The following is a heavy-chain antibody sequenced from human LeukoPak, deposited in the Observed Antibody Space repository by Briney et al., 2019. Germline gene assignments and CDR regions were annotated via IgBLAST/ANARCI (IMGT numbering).Heavy chain of an antibody. D-gene: IGHD7-27*01. CDR1: GYTFTDYY. CDR2: INPDSGAT. Sequence: ASVKVSCKASGYTFTDYYVSWVRQAPGQGLEWMGWINPDSGATNYAQMFQDRVTMTRDTSISTAYMELSSLTSDDTAVYYCAAPPPGDYWGQGTLVTVSS. V-gene: IGHV1-2*02. J-gene: IGHJ4*02. CDR3: AAPPPGDY.